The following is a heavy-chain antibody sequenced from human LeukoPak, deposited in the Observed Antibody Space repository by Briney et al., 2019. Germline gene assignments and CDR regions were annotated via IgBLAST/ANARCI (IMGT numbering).Heavy chain of an antibody. V-gene: IGHV3-9*01. CDR1: GFTFSSYA. J-gene: IGHJ3*02. Sequence: GGSLRLSCAASGFTFSSYAMHWVRQAPGKGLEWVSGISWNSGSIGYADSVKGRFTISRDNAKNSLYLQMNSLRAEDTALYYCAKLGIREDAFDIWGQGTMVTVSS. D-gene: IGHD1-14*01. CDR3: AKLGIREDAFDI. CDR2: ISWNSGSI.